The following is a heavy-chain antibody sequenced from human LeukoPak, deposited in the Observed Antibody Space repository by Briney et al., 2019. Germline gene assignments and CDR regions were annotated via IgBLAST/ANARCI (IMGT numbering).Heavy chain of an antibody. CDR2: ISSSSSYI. CDR3: ARHSIQLWSMYYFDY. Sequence: PGGSLRLSCAVSGFTFSSYSMNWVRQAPGKGLEWVSSISSSSSYIYHADSVKGRFTISRDNAKNSLYLQMNSLRAEDTAVYYCARHSIQLWSMYYFDYWGQGTLVTVSS. D-gene: IGHD5-18*01. V-gene: IGHV3-21*01. CDR1: GFTFSSYS. J-gene: IGHJ4*02.